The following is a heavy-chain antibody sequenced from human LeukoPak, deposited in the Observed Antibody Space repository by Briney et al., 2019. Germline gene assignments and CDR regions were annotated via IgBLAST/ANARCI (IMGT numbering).Heavy chain of an antibody. CDR2: ISGGGGST. D-gene: IGHD2-15*01. CDR3: AKGVIYCSGGNCYFGTFDI. Sequence: GGSLRLSCAASGFTFSSYTMSWVRQAPGKGLEWVSAISGGGGSTYYADSVKGRFTVSRDNSKNTLYLQMNRLRAEDTAVYYCAKGVIYCSGGNCYFGTFDIWGQGRMVTVSS. J-gene: IGHJ3*02. CDR1: GFTFSSYT. V-gene: IGHV3-23*01.